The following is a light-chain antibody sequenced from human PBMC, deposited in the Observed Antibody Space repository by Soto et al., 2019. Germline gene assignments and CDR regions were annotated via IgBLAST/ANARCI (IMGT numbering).Light chain of an antibody. CDR2: GAS. Sequence: ELLMTRSPATLSLSPGERYPPSCRGSQSVSSNLAWYQQKPVQAPMLLIYGASTRATGIPARFSGSGSGTEFTLTISSLQSEDFAVYYCQQYNKWPTITFGQGTRLEIK. CDR3: QQYNKWPTIT. J-gene: IGKJ5*01. CDR1: QSVSSN. V-gene: IGKV3-15*01.